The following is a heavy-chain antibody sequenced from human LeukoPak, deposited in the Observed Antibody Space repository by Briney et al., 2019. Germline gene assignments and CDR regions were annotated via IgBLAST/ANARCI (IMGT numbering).Heavy chain of an antibody. J-gene: IGHJ6*03. CDR3: TRHTYGDYSPLDYYYMDV. CDR1: GFTFSGSA. CDR2: IRSKANSYAT. Sequence: GGSLRLSCAASGFTFSGSAMHWVRQASGKGLEWVGRIRSKANSYATAYAASVKGRFTISRDDSKNTAYLQMNSLKTDDTAVYYCTRHTYGDYSPLDYYYMDVWGKGTTVTVSS. V-gene: IGHV3-73*01. D-gene: IGHD4-17*01.